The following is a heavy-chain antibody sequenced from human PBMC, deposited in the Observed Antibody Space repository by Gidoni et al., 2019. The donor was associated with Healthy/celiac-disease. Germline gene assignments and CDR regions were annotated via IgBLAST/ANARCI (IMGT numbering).Heavy chain of an antibody. D-gene: IGHD3-10*01. CDR1: GGSISSSSYY. CDR2: IYYSGST. CDR3: ATTPLWFGALMFDP. J-gene: IGHJ5*02. V-gene: IGHV4-39*01. Sequence: QLQLQESGPGLVKPSETLSLTCTVSGGSISSSSYYWGWIRQPPGKGLEWIGSIYYSGSTYYNPSLKSRVTISVDTSKNQFSLKLSSVTAADTAVYYCATTPLWFGALMFDPWGQGTLVTVSS.